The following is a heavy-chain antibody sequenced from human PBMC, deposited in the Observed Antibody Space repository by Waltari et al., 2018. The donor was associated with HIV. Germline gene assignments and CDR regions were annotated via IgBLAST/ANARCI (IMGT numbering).Heavy chain of an antibody. CDR3: ARGGGPNSTGH. CDR2: INRKSGGT. CDR1: GYRFTSYY. D-gene: IGHD3-16*01. J-gene: IGHJ4*02. V-gene: IGHV1-2*02. Sequence: QVQLMQSGAEVKKPGASVKVSCEASGYRFTSYYIYWVRQAPGQGLEWMGWINRKSGGTNYARRFEGEVSLTRDTSINTVFLEFNRLTLDDTAFYYCARGGGPNSTGHWGQGTLITVSS.